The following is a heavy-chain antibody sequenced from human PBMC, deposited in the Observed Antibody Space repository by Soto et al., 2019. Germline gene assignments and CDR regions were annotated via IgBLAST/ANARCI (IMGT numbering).Heavy chain of an antibody. CDR2: ISYDGSNK. J-gene: IGHJ3*02. D-gene: IGHD7-27*01. V-gene: IGHV3-30-3*01. CDR3: TTGSPLIEPYDAFDI. CDR1: GFTFSSYA. Sequence: GGSLRLSCAASGFTFSSYAMHWVRQAPGKGLEWVAVISYDGSNKYYADSVKGRFTISRDNSKNTLYLQMNSLRAEDTAVYYCTTGSPLIEPYDAFDIWGQGTMVTVSS.